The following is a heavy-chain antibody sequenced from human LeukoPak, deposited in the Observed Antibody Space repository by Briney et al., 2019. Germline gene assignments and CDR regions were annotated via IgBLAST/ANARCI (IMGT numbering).Heavy chain of an antibody. J-gene: IGHJ5*02. CDR3: ARGNRHYGSGSYYNHNWFDP. Sequence: PSETLSLTCAVYGGSFSGYYWSWIRQPPRKGLEWIGEINHSGSTNYNPSLKSRVTISVDTSKNQFSLKLSSVTAADTAVYYCARGNRHYGSGSYYNHNWFDPWGQGTLVTVSS. CDR1: GGSFSGYY. D-gene: IGHD3-10*01. V-gene: IGHV4-34*01. CDR2: INHSGST.